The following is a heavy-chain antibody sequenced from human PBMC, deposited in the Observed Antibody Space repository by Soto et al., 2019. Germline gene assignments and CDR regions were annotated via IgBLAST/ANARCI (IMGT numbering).Heavy chain of an antibody. Sequence: PSETLSLTWTVSGGSMISYYRSWIRQPPGRGLEWIGFIYYAGSTKYNPSLNSRVTISVDTSKNQFSLTVTSVTAADTAVYYCARRIVATATLDYWGQGTLVTVSS. V-gene: IGHV4-59*08. CDR2: IYYAGST. CDR1: GGSMISYY. D-gene: IGHD5-12*01. J-gene: IGHJ4*02. CDR3: ARRIVATATLDY.